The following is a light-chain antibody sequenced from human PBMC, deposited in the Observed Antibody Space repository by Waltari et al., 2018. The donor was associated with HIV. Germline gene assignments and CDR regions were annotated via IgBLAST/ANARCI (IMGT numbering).Light chain of an antibody. CDR3: QQSYGTPLT. Sequence: IRLTQSPSSLSASIGDRVTITSRAIQTISNSLNWYQQTPGHTPKPLIYTASRLQSGVPSRFSGSSSGTDFTLTISSLQPDDFATYYCQQSYGTPLTFGGGTRVELK. CDR1: QTISNS. CDR2: TAS. J-gene: IGKJ4*01. V-gene: IGKV1-39*01.